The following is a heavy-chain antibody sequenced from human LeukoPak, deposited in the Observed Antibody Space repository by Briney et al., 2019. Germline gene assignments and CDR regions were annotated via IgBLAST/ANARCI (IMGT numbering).Heavy chain of an antibody. CDR3: ARGTFWSGYLGLDNWFDP. D-gene: IGHD3-3*01. Sequence: SETLSLTCTVSGGSISSRSYYWGWIRQPPGKGLEWIGIIYYSGSTYSNPSLRSRVTISVDTSKNQFSLKLSSVTAADTAVYYCARGTFWSGYLGLDNWFDPWGQGTLVTVSS. V-gene: IGHV4-39*07. CDR1: GGSISSRSYY. J-gene: IGHJ5*02. CDR2: IYYSGST.